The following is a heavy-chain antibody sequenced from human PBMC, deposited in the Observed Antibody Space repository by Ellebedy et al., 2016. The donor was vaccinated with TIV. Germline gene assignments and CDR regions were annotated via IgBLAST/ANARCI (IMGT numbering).Heavy chain of an antibody. CDR3: ARDPNSPGDTGYGDY. J-gene: IGHJ4*02. D-gene: IGHD5-12*01. CDR2: MNQVGSEK. CDR1: GFTFTTYW. Sequence: PGGSLRLSCAASGFTFTTYWMSWVLQAPGKGLEWVANMNQVGSEKYYVDSVKGRFTISRDNAQNSLYLHMNNLRAEDTAVYYCARDPNSPGDTGYGDYWGQGVVVTVST. V-gene: IGHV3-7*03.